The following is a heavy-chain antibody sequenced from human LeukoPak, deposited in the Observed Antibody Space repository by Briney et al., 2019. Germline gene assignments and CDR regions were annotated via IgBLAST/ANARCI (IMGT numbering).Heavy chain of an antibody. J-gene: IGHJ4*02. V-gene: IGHV1-69*05. Sequence: SVNVSCKASGGTFSSYAISWVRQAPGQGLEWMGGIIPIFGTANYAQKFQGRVTITTDESTSTAYMELSSLRYEDTAVYYCARVFSGPIGEGTYYFDYWGQGTLVTVSS. CDR2: IIPIFGTA. CDR1: GGTFSSYA. CDR3: ARVFSGPIGEGTYYFDY. D-gene: IGHD5-12*01.